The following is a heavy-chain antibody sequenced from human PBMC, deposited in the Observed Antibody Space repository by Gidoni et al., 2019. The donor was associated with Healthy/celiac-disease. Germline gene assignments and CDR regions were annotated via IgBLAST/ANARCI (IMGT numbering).Heavy chain of an antibody. D-gene: IGHD2-15*01. CDR2: IYYSGST. CDR3: ARREKYCSGGSCYYLFDY. J-gene: IGHJ4*02. V-gene: IGHV4-59*08. Sequence: QVQLQESGPGLVKPSETLSPPCTVAGGSISSSYWSWIRQPPGKGLEWIGYIYYSGSTNYNPSLKSRVTISVDTSKNQFALKLSSVTAADTAVYYCARREKYCSGGSCYYLFDYWGQGTLVTVSS. CDR1: GGSISSSY.